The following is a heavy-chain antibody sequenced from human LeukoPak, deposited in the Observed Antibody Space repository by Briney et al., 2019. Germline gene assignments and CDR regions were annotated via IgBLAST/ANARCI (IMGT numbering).Heavy chain of an antibody. J-gene: IGHJ4*02. V-gene: IGHV4-34*01. Sequence: PSETLSLTCAVHGGSFSGYYWAWIRQPPGKGLEWIGEINHSGSTNYNPSLKSRVTISVDTSKNQFSLKLSSVTAADTAVYYCAREQDYYDSSGYYSISDYWGQGTLVTVSS. CDR3: AREQDYYDSSGYYSISDY. CDR2: INHSGST. D-gene: IGHD3-22*01. CDR1: GGSFSGYY.